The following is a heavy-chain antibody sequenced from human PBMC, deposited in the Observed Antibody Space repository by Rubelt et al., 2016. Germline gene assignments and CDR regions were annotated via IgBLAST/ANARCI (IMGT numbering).Heavy chain of an antibody. CDR1: GGSFSGYH. J-gene: IGHJ4*02. V-gene: IGHV4-34*01. D-gene: IGHD4-11*01. CDR2: VNHSGST. Sequence: QVQLKQWGAGLLKPSDTLSLTCAVYGGSFSGYHWSWIRQSPGKGLEWIGEVNHSGSTSYNPSLKSRVTISVYTSKNQFSRRLSSVTAADTAVYYCARELQRYDYWGQGTLVTVSS. CDR3: ARELQRYDY.